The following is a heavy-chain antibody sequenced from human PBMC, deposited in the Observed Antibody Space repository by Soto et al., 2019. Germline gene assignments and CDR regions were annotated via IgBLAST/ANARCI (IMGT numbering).Heavy chain of an antibody. CDR3: ARGGLYSGSYHDY. D-gene: IGHD1-26*01. CDR1: GYTFTSYG. CDR2: ISIYNGDT. V-gene: IGHV1-18*01. Sequence: RASVKVSCKASGYTFTSYGISWVRQAPGQGLEWMGWISIYNGDTYYVQKLQGRVTVTTDTSTSTAYMELRSLRSDDTAVYYCARGGLYSGSYHDYWGQGTLVTVSS. J-gene: IGHJ4*02.